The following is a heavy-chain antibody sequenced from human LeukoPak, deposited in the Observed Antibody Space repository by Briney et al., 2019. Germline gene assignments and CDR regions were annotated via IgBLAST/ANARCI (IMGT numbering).Heavy chain of an antibody. CDR3: ARKTIVGATFHY. D-gene: IGHD1-26*01. Sequence: ASVKVSCKASGYTFTGYYMHWVRQAPGQGLEWMGWINPNSGGTNYAQKFQGRVTMTRDTSISTAYMEPSRLRSDDTAVYYCARKTIVGATFHYWGQGTLVTVSS. CDR2: INPNSGGT. V-gene: IGHV1-2*02. J-gene: IGHJ4*02. CDR1: GYTFTGYY.